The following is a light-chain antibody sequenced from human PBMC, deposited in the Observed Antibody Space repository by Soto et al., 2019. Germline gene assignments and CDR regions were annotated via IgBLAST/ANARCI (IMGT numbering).Light chain of an antibody. J-gene: IGKJ5*01. V-gene: IGKV3-15*01. CDR3: QQYNNWPRK. CDR1: QGVSSN. Sequence: DIVMTQSPATLSVSAVERATLSCKASQGVSSNLAWYQPKPGQAPKLLIYGASTMATGVPARFSGSGSGTEFTLTISSLQSEDFEVYYCQQYNNWPRKFGQGTRLDIK. CDR2: GAS.